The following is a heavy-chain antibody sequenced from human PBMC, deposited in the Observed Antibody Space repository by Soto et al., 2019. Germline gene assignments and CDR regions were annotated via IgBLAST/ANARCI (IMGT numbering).Heavy chain of an antibody. Sequence: SVKVSCKASGGTFSSYTISWVRQAPGQGLEWMGRIIPILGIANYAQKFQGRVTITADKSTSTAYMELSSLRSEDTAVYYCARDRRYYDILTGPDYYYYYGMDVWGQGTTVTVSS. CDR1: GGTFSSYT. V-gene: IGHV1-69*04. D-gene: IGHD3-9*01. CDR2: IIPILGIA. J-gene: IGHJ6*02. CDR3: ARDRRYYDILTGPDYYYYYGMDV.